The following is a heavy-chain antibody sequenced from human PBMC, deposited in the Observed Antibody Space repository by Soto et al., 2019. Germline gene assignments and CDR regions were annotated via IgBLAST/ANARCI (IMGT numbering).Heavy chain of an antibody. J-gene: IGHJ6*02. Sequence: DVQLVETGGELIQPGGSLRLSCAASGFTVSSKYMSWVRQAPGKGLEWVSGIWSAGLIYYADAVRGRFTISRDISKNILYLEMTRLRADDTAVYYCAREAPMDVWGQGTTVTFSS. CDR2: IWSAGLI. CDR1: GFTVSSKY. V-gene: IGHV3-53*02. CDR3: AREAPMDV.